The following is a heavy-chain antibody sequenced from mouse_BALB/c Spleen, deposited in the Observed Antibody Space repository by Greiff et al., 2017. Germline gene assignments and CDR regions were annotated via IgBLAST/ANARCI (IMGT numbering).Heavy chain of an antibody. D-gene: IGHD2-1*01. CDR2: INPSTGYT. CDR1: GYTFTSYW. Sequence: QVQLQQSGAELAKPGASVKMSCKASGYTFTSYWMHWVKQRPGQGLEWIGYINPSTGYTEYNQKFKDKATLTADKSSSTAYMQLSSLTSEDSAVYYCARGGGNWRYFDYWGQGTTLTVSS. CDR3: ARGGGNWRYFDY. J-gene: IGHJ2*01. V-gene: IGHV1-7*01.